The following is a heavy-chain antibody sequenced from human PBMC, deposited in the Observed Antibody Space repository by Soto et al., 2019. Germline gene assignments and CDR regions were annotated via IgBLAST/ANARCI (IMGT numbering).Heavy chain of an antibody. V-gene: IGHV1-18*04. Sequence: ASVKVSCKASGYTFTSYGISWVRQAPGQGLEWMGWISAYNGNTNYAQKLQGRVAMTTDTSTGTAYMELRSLRSDDTAVYYCARVGGSGWYAVWFDPWGQGTLVTVSS. CDR1: GYTFTSYG. D-gene: IGHD6-19*01. CDR2: ISAYNGNT. J-gene: IGHJ5*02. CDR3: ARVGGSGWYAVWFDP.